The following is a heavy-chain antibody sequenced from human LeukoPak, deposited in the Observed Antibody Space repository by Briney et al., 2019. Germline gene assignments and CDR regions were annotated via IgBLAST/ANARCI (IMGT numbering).Heavy chain of an antibody. V-gene: IGHV3-23*01. CDR3: AKDASRTIFGVVIYFDY. CDR1: GFTFSSYA. J-gene: IGHJ4*02. Sequence: HAGGSLRLSCAASGFTFSSYAMSWVRQAPGKGLEWVSAISGSGGSTYYADSVKGRFTISRDNSKSTLYLQMNSLRAEDTAVYYCAKDASRTIFGVVIYFDYWGQGTLVTVSS. CDR2: ISGSGGST. D-gene: IGHD3-3*01.